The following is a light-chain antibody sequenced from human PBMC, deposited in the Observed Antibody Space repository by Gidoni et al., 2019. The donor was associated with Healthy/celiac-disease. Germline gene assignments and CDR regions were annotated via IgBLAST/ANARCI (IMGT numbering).Light chain of an antibody. CDR2: GAS. CDR1: QSVSSSY. Sequence: VLTESPGTLSLSPGESDTLSCSASQSVSSSYVAWYQQKPGQAPRLLIYGASSRATGIPDRFSGSGSGTDFTLTISRLEPEDFAVYYCQQYGSSPYTFGQGTKLEIK. V-gene: IGKV3-20*01. CDR3: QQYGSSPYT. J-gene: IGKJ2*01.